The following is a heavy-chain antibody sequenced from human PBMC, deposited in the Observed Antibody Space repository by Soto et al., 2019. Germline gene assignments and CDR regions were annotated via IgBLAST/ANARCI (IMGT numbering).Heavy chain of an antibody. V-gene: IGHV3-9*01. J-gene: IGHJ3*02. CDR2: ISWNSGSI. CDR3: AKEDVDAFDI. CDR1: GFTFDDYA. Sequence: GGSLRLSCAASGFTFDDYAMHWVRQAPGKGLEWVSGISWNSGSIGYADSVKGRFTISRDSAKNSLYLQMNSLRAEDTALYYCAKEDVDAFDIWGQGTMVTVSS.